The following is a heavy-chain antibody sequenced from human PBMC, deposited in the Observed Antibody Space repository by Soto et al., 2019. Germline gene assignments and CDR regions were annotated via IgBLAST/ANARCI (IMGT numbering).Heavy chain of an antibody. CDR1: GFTFSSYA. Sequence: LRLYCAASGFTFSSYAMHWVRQAPGKGLEWVAVISYDGSNKYYADSVKGRFTISRDNSRNTLYLQTNSLRAEDTAVYYCARDGGGCSGGSCYSGSLFDYWGQGTLVTVSS. V-gene: IGHV3-30-3*01. CDR3: ARDGGGCSGGSCYSGSLFDY. J-gene: IGHJ4*02. CDR2: ISYDGSNK. D-gene: IGHD2-15*01.